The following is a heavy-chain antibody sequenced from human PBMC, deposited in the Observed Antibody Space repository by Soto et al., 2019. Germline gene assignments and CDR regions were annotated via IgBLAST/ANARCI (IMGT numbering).Heavy chain of an antibody. CDR2: INAGNGNT. CDR3: ARPRSSDGRFDY. CDR1: GYTFTSYD. D-gene: IGHD2-8*01. Sequence: GASVKVSCKASGYTFTSYDINWVRQATGQGLEWMGWINAGNGNTKYSQKFQGRVTITRDTSASTAYMELSSLRSEDTAVYYCARPRSSDGRFDYWGQGTLVTVSS. V-gene: IGHV1-3*01. J-gene: IGHJ4*02.